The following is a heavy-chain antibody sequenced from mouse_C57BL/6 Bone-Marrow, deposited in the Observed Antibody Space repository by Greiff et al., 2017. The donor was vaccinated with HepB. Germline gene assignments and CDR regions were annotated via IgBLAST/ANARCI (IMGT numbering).Heavy chain of an antibody. Sequence: EVQLVESGPGLVKPSQSLSLTCSVPGYSITSGYYWNWIRQFPGNKLEWMGYISYDGSNNYNPSLKNRISITRDTSKNQFFLKLNSVTTEDTATYYCARGGLRRHYYAMDYWGQGTSVTVSS. D-gene: IGHD2-2*01. CDR3: ARGGLRRHYYAMDY. J-gene: IGHJ4*01. CDR1: GYSITSGYY. CDR2: ISYDGSN. V-gene: IGHV3-6*01.